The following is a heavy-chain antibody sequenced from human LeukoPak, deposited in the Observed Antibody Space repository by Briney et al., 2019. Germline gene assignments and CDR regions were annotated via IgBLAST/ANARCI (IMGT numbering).Heavy chain of an antibody. CDR2: IIPIFGTA. CDR1: GGTFSSYA. V-gene: IGHV1-69*13. Sequence: SVKVSCKASGGTFSSYAISWVRQAPGQGLEWMGGIIPIFGTANYAQKFQGRVTITADESTSTAYMELSSLRSEDTAVYYCARDGRVTGRAFDIWGQGTMVTVSS. D-gene: IGHD1-14*01. CDR3: ARDGRVTGRAFDI. J-gene: IGHJ3*02.